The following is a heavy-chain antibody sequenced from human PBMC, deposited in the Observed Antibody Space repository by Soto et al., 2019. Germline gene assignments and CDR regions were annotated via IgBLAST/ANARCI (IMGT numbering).Heavy chain of an antibody. CDR3: ARDISSWYRYDAFDI. D-gene: IGHD6-13*01. Sequence: QVQLVQSGAEVKKPGASVKVSCKASGYTFTSYGISWVRQAPGQGLEWMGWISAYNGNTNYAQKLQGRVTMTTDTSXXTAYMELRSLRSDDTAVYYCARDISSWYRYDAFDIWGQGTMVTVSS. CDR2: ISAYNGNT. J-gene: IGHJ3*02. V-gene: IGHV1-18*01. CDR1: GYTFTSYG.